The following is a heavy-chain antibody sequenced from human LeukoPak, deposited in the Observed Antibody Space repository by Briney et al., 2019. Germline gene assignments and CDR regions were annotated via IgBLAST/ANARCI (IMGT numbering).Heavy chain of an antibody. V-gene: IGHV4-39*01. CDR2: IYYSGST. CDR3: ARHTVAGTPGFDY. CDR1: GGSISSSSYY. D-gene: IGHD6-19*01. J-gene: IGHJ4*02. Sequence: SETLSLTCTVSGGSISSSSYYWGWLRQPPGKGLEWIGSIYYSGSTYYNPSLKSRVTISVDTSKNQFSLKLSSVTAADTAVYYCARHTVAGTPGFDYWGQGTLVTVSS.